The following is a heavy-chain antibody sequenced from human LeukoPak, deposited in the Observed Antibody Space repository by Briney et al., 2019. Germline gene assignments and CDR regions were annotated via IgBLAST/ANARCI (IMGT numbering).Heavy chain of an antibody. D-gene: IGHD4-11*01. CDR1: GFTFSSYA. Sequence: QAGGSLRLSCVASGFTFSSYAMSWVRQAPGKGLEWVSVIYSGGSTYYADSVKGRFTISRDNSKNTLYPQMNSLRAEDTAVYYCARGGVTTGAPGIDIWGQGTMVTVSS. CDR2: IYSGGST. CDR3: ARGGVTTGAPGIDI. J-gene: IGHJ3*02. V-gene: IGHV3-53*01.